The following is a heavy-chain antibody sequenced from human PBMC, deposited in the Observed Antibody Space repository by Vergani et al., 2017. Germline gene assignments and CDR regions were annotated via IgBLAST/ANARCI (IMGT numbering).Heavy chain of an antibody. J-gene: IGHJ4*02. V-gene: IGHV4-4*07. CDR3: AREKREWELRGIAARRYSAGPFDY. CDR1: GGSISSYY. CDR2: IYTSGST. Sequence: QVQLQESGPGLVKPSETLSLTCTVSGGSISSYYWSWIRQPAGKGLDWIGRIYTSGSTNYNPSLKSRVTMSVDTSKNQFSLKLSSVTAADTAVYYCAREKREWELRGIAARRYSAGPFDYWGQGTLVTVSS. D-gene: IGHD6-6*01.